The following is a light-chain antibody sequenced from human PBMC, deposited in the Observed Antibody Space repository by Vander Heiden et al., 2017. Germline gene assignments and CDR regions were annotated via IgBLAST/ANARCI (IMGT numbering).Light chain of an antibody. CDR3: SSFTSTRTYV. V-gene: IGLV2-14*03. Sequence: HSALTHPASLSGSPGQSIAISCTGSSSDVGRFNYGYGYQQHPGKAPEIMICDVNNRPSGVSARFSGSKSGNTASLTISGLQAEEEADYYCSSFTSTRTYVVGTGTKVTVL. CDR1: SSDVGRFNY. CDR2: DVN. J-gene: IGLJ1*01.